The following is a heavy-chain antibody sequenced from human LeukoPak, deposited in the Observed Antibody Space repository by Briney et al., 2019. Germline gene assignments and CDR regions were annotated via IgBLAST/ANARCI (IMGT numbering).Heavy chain of an antibody. Sequence: GGSLRLSCAASGFTFTTFWMHWVRQAPGKGLVWVSRIASDGSSTTYADSVKGRFSISRDNAKNTLYLQMNSLRVEDTAVYYCARGRPHGNDYWGQGTLVTVSS. V-gene: IGHV3-74*01. CDR2: IASDGSST. CDR1: GFTFTTFW. J-gene: IGHJ4*02. CDR3: ARGRPHGNDY. D-gene: IGHD4-23*01.